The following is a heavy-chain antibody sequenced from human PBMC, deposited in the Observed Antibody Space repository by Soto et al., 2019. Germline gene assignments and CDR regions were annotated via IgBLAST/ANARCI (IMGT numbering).Heavy chain of an antibody. CDR1: GFTCSSHA. CDR3: AKSDSSGWYHHFQH. CDR2: INDSRGTS. J-gene: IGHJ1*01. D-gene: IGHD6-19*01. Sequence: GGSLRLSCAASGFTCSSHAMSWVRQAPGKGLEWVSAINDSRGTSYYADSVKGRFTISRDSSKNTLYLQMNSLRAEDTAVYYSAKSDSSGWYHHFQHWGQGTPVTVSS. V-gene: IGHV3-23*01.